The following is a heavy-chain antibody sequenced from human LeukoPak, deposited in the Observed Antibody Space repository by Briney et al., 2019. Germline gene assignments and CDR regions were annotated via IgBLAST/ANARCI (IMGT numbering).Heavy chain of an antibody. CDR3: ASGPTYDYVRVILY. CDR1: GFTVSGNY. D-gene: IGHD3-16*01. Sequence: GGSLTLSCAVPGFTVSGNYMTWVRQAPGKGLEWVSVIYNGGTTYYRDSVKGRFTISRDNSKNTVHLQMDSLRPEDTAVYYCASGPTYDYVRVILYWGQGTRVTVSS. V-gene: IGHV3-53*05. CDR2: IYNGGTT. J-gene: IGHJ4*02.